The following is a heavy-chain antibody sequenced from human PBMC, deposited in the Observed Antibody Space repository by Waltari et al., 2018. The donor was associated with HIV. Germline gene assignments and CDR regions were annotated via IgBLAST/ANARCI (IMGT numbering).Heavy chain of an antibody. V-gene: IGHV4-39*01. CDR1: GDSINSSSFY. CDR2: IYYSGST. D-gene: IGHD6-6*01. J-gene: IGHJ6*02. CDR3: ARLRIGAYMDV. Sequence: QLRLQESGPGLVKPSETLSLTCTVSGDSINSSSFYWGWIRQAPGKGLEWIGSIYYSGSTYYNPSLKTRVTISVDASKNQFSLSLTSVTAADTTVYYCARLRIGAYMDVWGQGTTVTVSS.